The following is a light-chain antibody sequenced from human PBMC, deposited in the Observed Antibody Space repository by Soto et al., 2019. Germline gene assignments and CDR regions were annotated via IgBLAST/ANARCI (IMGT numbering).Light chain of an antibody. V-gene: IGKV3-11*01. Sequence: EIVLTQSPATLSWSPGERATLSCRASQSVSSYLAWYQQKPGQAPRLLIYDASNRATGIPARFSGSGSGTDFTLTISSLEPEDFAVYYCQQRSNWPPVVTFGGGTKVEIK. CDR1: QSVSSY. CDR3: QQRSNWPPVVT. J-gene: IGKJ4*01. CDR2: DAS.